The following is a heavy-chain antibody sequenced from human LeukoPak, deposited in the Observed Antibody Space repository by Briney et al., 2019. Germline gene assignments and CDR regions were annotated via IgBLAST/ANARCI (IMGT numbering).Heavy chain of an antibody. CDR1: GGSISSSSYY. D-gene: IGHD1-26*01. CDR2: IYYSGST. Sequence: SETLSLTCTVSGGSISSSSYYWDWIRQPPGKGLEWIGSIYYSGSTPYNPSLKSRVTISVDTSKNQFSLKLSSVTAADAAVYYCARVWELSDAFDIWGQGTMVTVSS. CDR3: ARVWELSDAFDI. V-gene: IGHV4-39*07. J-gene: IGHJ3*02.